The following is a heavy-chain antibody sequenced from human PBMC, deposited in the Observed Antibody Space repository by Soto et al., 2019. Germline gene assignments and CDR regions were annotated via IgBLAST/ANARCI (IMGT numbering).Heavy chain of an antibody. Sequence: TLSLTCTVSGASIKSRNYFWGWIRQPPGKGLEFVGSIHSSGGTYYNPSLKSRVTVSVDLSNSHFSLSLKSLTATDTAVYYCGRLAEAATGHTDFDFWGQGTLVTVSS. CDR1: GASIKSRNYF. D-gene: IGHD2-15*01. V-gene: IGHV4-39*02. CDR2: IHSSGGT. CDR3: GRLAEAATGHTDFDF. J-gene: IGHJ4*02.